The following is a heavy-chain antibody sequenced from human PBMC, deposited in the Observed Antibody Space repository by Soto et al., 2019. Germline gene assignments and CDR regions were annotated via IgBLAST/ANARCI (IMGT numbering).Heavy chain of an antibody. D-gene: IGHD6-19*01. V-gene: IGHV3-30*18. Sequence: PGGSLRLSCAASGFSFSSYWMHWVRQAPGKGLEWVAVITFDGSNKHYADSVKGRFTISRDDSKNTLYLQMNSLRAEDTAVYYCAKVYNSGWYDAFDIWGQGTVVTVSS. CDR3: AKVYNSGWYDAFDI. CDR1: GFSFSSYW. CDR2: ITFDGSNK. J-gene: IGHJ3*02.